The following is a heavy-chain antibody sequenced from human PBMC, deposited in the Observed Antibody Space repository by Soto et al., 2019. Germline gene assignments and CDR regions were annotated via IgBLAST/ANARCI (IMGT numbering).Heavy chain of an antibody. CDR1: GGTFSSYT. Sequence: QVQLVQSGAEVKKPGSSVKVSCKASGGTFSSYTISWVRQAPGQGLEWMGRIIPILGIANYAQKFQGRVTSTADKSTSTAHMELSSLRSEDTAVYSCAHGRWKESRDGYRGWFDPWGQGTLVTVSS. V-gene: IGHV1-69*02. CDR3: AHGRWKESRDGYRGWFDP. CDR2: IIPILGIA. D-gene: IGHD5-12*01. J-gene: IGHJ5*02.